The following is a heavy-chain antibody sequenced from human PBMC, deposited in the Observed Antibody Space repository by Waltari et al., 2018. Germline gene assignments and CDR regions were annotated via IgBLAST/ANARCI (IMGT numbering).Heavy chain of an antibody. CDR2: ISHSGAT. CDR1: GVSISSGDH. CDR3: ARHYPGFEVGGLNY. Sequence: QVQLQESGPALVKPSETLSLTCAVSGVSISSGDHWGWIRQPPGKGLEWITSISHSGATYYNPSLKSRVAILVDTSKNQFSLKLRSVTAADTAVYFCARHYPGFEVGGLNYWGQGNPVTVSS. D-gene: IGHD6-19*01. J-gene: IGHJ4*02. V-gene: IGHV4-38-2*01.